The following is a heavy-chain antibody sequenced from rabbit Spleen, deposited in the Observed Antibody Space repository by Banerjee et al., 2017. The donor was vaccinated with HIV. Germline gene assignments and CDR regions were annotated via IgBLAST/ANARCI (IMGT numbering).Heavy chain of an antibody. J-gene: IGHJ4*01. CDR1: GFSFSDRDV. CDR2: INTATGKP. D-gene: IGHD1-1*01. V-gene: IGHV1S45*01. CDR3: VRDLVGVIGWNFYL. Sequence: QQQLEESGGGLVKPEGSLTLTCKASGFSFSDRDVMCWVRQAPGKGLEWIGCINTATGKPVYASWAKGRFTISKTSSTTVTLQMTSLTAADTATYFCVRDLVGVIGWNFYLWGSGTLVTVS.